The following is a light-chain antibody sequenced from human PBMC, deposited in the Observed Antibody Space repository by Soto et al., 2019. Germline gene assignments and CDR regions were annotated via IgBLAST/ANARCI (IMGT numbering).Light chain of an antibody. CDR2: DAS. V-gene: IGKV1-5*01. CDR3: QQYNRDSLGWT. Sequence: DIQMTQSPSTLSASVGDRVTITCRASQSISSWLAWYQQKPGKAPKLLIYDASSLESGVPSRFSGSGSGTEFTLSISSLQPDDFATYYCQQYNRDSLGWTFGQGTKVEIK. J-gene: IGKJ1*01. CDR1: QSISSW.